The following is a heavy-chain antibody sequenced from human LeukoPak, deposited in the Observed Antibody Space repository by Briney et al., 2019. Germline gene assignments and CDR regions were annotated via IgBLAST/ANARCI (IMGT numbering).Heavy chain of an antibody. J-gene: IGHJ5*02. CDR1: GYTFTGYY. D-gene: IGHD1-7*01. CDR3: ARSRITGTTYNWFDP. Sequence: ASVTVSCKASGYTFTGYYMHWVRQAPGQGLEWMGWINPNSGGTNYAQKFQGRVTMTRDTSISTAYMELSRLRSDDTAVYYCARSRITGTTYNWFDPWGQGTLVTVSS. CDR2: INPNSGGT. V-gene: IGHV1-2*02.